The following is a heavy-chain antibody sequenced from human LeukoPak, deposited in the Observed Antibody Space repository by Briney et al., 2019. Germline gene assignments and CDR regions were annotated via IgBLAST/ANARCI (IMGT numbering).Heavy chain of an antibody. D-gene: IGHD1-20*01. CDR1: GDSVSSDSAA. CDR2: TYYRSKWYN. Sequence: SQTLSLTCAISGDSVSSDSAAWNWIRQSPSRDLEWLGRTYYRSKWYNDYAVSVKSRITINPDTSKNQFSLQLNSVTPEDTAVYYCAREIRGLNWNDWFDPWGQGTLVTVSS. CDR3: AREIRGLNWNDWFDP. V-gene: IGHV6-1*01. J-gene: IGHJ5*02.